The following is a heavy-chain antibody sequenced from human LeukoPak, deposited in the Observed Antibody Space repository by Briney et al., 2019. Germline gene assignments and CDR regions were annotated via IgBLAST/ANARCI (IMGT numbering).Heavy chain of an antibody. V-gene: IGHV1-69*13. CDR2: IIPIFGTA. J-gene: IGHJ6*02. CDR3: ARDPQTPYAYGMDV. CDR1: GGTFSSYA. Sequence: ASVKVSCKASGGTFSSYAISWARQAPGQGLEWMGGIIPIFGTANYAQKFQGRVTITADESTSTAYMKLSSLRSEDTAVYYCARDPQTPYAYGMDVWGQGTTVTVSS.